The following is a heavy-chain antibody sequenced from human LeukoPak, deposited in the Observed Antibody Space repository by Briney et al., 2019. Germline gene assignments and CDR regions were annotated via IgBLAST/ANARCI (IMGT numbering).Heavy chain of an antibody. J-gene: IGHJ4*02. D-gene: IGHD5-18*01. Sequence: GGSLRLSCAASGFTVSSNYMSWVRQAPGKGLEWVSVIYSGGSTYYADSVKGRFTISRDNSKNTLYLQMNSLRAEDTAVYYCAREAIQLWPYFDYWGQGTLVTVSS. V-gene: IGHV3-53*01. CDR2: IYSGGST. CDR3: AREAIQLWPYFDY. CDR1: GFTVSSNY.